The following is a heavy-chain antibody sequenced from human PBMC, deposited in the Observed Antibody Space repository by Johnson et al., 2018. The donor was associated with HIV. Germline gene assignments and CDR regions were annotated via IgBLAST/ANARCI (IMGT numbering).Heavy chain of an antibody. CDR2: ICYDGSKK. V-gene: IGHV3-33*06. D-gene: IGHD6-13*01. J-gene: IGHJ3*02. CDR1: GFTFSSYG. CDR3: AKVGIAAAEGAFDI. Sequence: VQLVESGGGVVQPGRSLRLSCAASGFTFSSYGMHWVRQAPGKGLEWVAVICYDGSKKYYADSVKGRFTISRDNSKNTLYLQMNSLRAEDTAVYYCAKVGIAAAEGAFDIWGQGTMVTVSS.